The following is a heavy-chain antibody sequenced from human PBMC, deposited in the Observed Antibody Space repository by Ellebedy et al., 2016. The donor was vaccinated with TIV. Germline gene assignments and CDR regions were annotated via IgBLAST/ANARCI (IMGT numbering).Heavy chain of an antibody. D-gene: IGHD6-19*01. CDR1: GFTFSSYG. V-gene: IGHV3-33*01. CDR2: IWYDGSNK. Sequence: GESLKISCAAPGFTFSSYGMHRVRQAPGKGLEWVAVIWYDGSNKYYADSVKGRFTISRDNSKNTLYLQMNSLRAEDTAVYYCARDQGSGWGAFDYWGQGTLVTVSS. CDR3: ARDQGSGWGAFDY. J-gene: IGHJ4*02.